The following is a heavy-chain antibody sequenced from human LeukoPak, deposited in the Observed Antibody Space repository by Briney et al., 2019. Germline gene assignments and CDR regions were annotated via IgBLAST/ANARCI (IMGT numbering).Heavy chain of an antibody. D-gene: IGHD2-15*01. CDR3: AGERRYCSGDNCYPGLDY. V-gene: IGHV3-53*01. Sequence: PGGSLRLSCAVSGFTVSSNYMSWVRQAPGKGLEWVSLIHSGGTTDYADSVKDRFTISRDYSKNTVNLQINSLRAEDTAVYYCAGERRYCSGDNCYPGLDYWGQGTLVTVSS. J-gene: IGHJ4*02. CDR1: GFTVSSNY. CDR2: IHSGGTT.